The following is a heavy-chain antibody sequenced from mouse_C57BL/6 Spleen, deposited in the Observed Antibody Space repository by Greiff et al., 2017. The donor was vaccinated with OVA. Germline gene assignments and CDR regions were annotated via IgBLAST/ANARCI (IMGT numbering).Heavy chain of an antibody. J-gene: IGHJ2*01. CDR3: ARKGIYYGSSYDGFDY. CDR1: GYSFTGYY. V-gene: IGHV1-42*01. Sequence: VQLQQSGPELVKPGASVKISCKASGYSFTGYYMNWVKQSPEKSLEWIGEINPSTGGTTYNQKFKAKATLTVDKSSSTAYMQLKSLTSEDSAVYYCARKGIYYGSSYDGFDYWGQGTTLTVSS. CDR2: INPSTGGT. D-gene: IGHD1-1*01.